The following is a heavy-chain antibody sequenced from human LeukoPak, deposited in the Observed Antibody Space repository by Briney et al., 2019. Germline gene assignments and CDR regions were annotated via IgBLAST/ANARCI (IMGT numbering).Heavy chain of an antibody. J-gene: IGHJ4*02. CDR2: INTNTGIP. V-gene: IGHV7-4-1*01. Sequence: ASVKVSCKASGYTFTSYAMNWVRQAPGEGREWMGWINTNTGIPTYAQGFTGRVVFSLDTSVSTAYLRIGGVRGEETAVEYCVRVWVNGYDMWYFDYWGQRTLVTVPS. D-gene: IGHD5-12*01. CDR3: VRVWVNGYDMWYFDY. CDR1: GYTFTSYA.